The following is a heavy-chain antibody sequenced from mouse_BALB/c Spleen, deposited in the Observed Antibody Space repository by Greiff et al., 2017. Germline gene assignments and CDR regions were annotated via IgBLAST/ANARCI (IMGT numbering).Heavy chain of an antibody. D-gene: IGHD1-1*01. CDR1: GFTFSSYY. V-gene: IGHV5-6-2*01. Sequence: DVKLVESGGGLVKLGGSLKLSCAASGFTFSSYYMSWVRQTPEKRLELVAAINSNGGSTYYPDSVKGRFTISRDNARNILYLQMSSLRSEDTAMYYCARLTTVVSPYAMDYWGQGTSVTVSS. CDR3: ARLTTVVSPYAMDY. J-gene: IGHJ4*01. CDR2: INSNGGST.